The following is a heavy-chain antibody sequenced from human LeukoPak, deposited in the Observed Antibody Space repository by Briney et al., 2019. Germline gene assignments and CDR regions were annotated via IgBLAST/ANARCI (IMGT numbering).Heavy chain of an antibody. Sequence: QPGGSLRLSCAASGFTFSSYGMHWVRQAPGKGLEWVAFIRYDGSNKYYADSVKGRFTISRDNSKNTLYLQMNSLRAGDTAVYYCAKSGLDIVVVNWFDPWGQGTLVTVSS. V-gene: IGHV3-30*02. CDR1: GFTFSSYG. D-gene: IGHD2-2*03. J-gene: IGHJ5*02. CDR2: IRYDGSNK. CDR3: AKSGLDIVVVNWFDP.